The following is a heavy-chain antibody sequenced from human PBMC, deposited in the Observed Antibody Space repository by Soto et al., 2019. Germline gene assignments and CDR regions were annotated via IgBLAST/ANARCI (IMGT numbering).Heavy chain of an antibody. D-gene: IGHD7-27*01. CDR1: GFFFDNYA. V-gene: IGHV3-9*01. Sequence: GGSLRLSCVTSGFFFDNYAMHWVRQAPGKGPEWVSGLSGNSDIVAYADSVKGRFTISRDNAKKSLFLQMNNLRPEDTALYYCVISTGKFYSWFDPWGQGTRVTVSS. CDR3: VISTGKFYSWFDP. CDR2: LSGNSDIV. J-gene: IGHJ5*02.